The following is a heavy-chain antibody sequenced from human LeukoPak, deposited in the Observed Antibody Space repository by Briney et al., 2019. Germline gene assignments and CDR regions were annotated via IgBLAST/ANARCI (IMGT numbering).Heavy chain of an antibody. D-gene: IGHD3-22*01. V-gene: IGHV1-69*13. CDR2: IIPLFGTA. Sequence: GASAKVSCKASGYTFTSYGISWVRQAPGQGLEWMGGIIPLFGTANYAQRFQGRLTVTADESTRTAYMELSSLRSEDTAIYYCAREWDFDSSGFYYYYWGQGTLVTVSS. CDR1: GYTFTSYG. J-gene: IGHJ4*02. CDR3: AREWDFDSSGFYYYY.